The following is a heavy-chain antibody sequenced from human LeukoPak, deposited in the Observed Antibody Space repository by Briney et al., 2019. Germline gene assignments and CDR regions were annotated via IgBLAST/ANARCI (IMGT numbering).Heavy chain of an antibody. CDR1: GFTFSLYW. CDR3: ASSGSYRFDY. CDR2: ITASGTAM. Sequence: GGSLRLSCAASGFTFSLYWMNWVRRAPGKGLEWVSHITASGTAMFYADSVKGRFTISRDNAKNSLYLQMNSLRDEDTAVYYCASSGSYRFDYWGQGTLVTVSS. J-gene: IGHJ4*02. D-gene: IGHD1-26*01. V-gene: IGHV3-48*02.